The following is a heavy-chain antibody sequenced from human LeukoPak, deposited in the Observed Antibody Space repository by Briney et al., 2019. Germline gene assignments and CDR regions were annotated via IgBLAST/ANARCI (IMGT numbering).Heavy chain of an antibody. V-gene: IGHV3-53*01. CDR3: GSSPYVWGIDH. CDR2: IYSGGRT. J-gene: IGHJ4*02. Sequence: PGRSLRLSCAASGFTVSNNYMSWVRQAPGKGLEWVSIIYSGGRTYYADPVKRRFTNSRDNSKNTLHLQMKSLRADDTAVYYCGSSPYVWGIDHWGQGTPVTVSS. CDR1: GFTVSNNY. D-gene: IGHD3-16*01.